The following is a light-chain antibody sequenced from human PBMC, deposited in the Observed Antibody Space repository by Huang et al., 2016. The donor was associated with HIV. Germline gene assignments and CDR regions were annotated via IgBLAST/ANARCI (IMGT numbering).Light chain of an antibody. CDR3: QQYDNWPPRGT. CDR2: GES. Sequence: EIVMTQSPATLSVSPGERATLSCRASQSVSSNLAWYQQKPGQAPRPLIYGESTRATGIPARFSGSGSGTELTLTISSLQSEDFAVYYCQQYDNWPPRGTFGQGTKVEIK. CDR1: QSVSSN. V-gene: IGKV3-15*01. J-gene: IGKJ1*01.